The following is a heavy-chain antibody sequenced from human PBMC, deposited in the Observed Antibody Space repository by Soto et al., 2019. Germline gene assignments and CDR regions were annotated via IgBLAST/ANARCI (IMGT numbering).Heavy chain of an antibody. Sequence: QLQLQESGPGLVKPSETLSLTCTVSGGSISSSSYYWGWIRQPPGKGLEWIGSIYYSGSTYYNPSLKSRVTISVHTSKNQFSLKLSSVTAADTAVYYCARYLSSEDWFDPWGQGTLVTVSS. V-gene: IGHV4-39*01. J-gene: IGHJ5*02. CDR2: IYYSGST. CDR3: ARYLSSEDWFDP. D-gene: IGHD6-25*01. CDR1: GGSISSSSYY.